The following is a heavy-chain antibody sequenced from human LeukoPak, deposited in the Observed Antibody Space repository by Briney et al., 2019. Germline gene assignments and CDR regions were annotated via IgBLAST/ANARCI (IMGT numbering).Heavy chain of an antibody. CDR2: IYHSGST. J-gene: IGHJ3*02. CDR1: GGSISSGGYC. V-gene: IGHV4-30-2*01. D-gene: IGHD5-12*01. Sequence: SGTLSLSCAVSGGSISSGGYCWSWVGQPPGEGLEWVGYIYHSGSTYYDPSLQSRVTISLDSSKNPFSLQLNSMTAADTAVYYCASGNTGYDRDSFDIWGQGTMVTVSS. CDR3: ASGNTGYDRDSFDI.